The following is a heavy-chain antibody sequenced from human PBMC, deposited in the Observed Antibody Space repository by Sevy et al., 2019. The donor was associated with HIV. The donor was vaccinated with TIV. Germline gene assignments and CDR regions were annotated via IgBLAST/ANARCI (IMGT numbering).Heavy chain of an antibody. CDR2: MNPNSGNT. CDR1: GYTFTSYD. V-gene: IGHV1-8*01. CDR3: AGGGVLWFGEFHRGYDYYYGMDV. D-gene: IGHD3-10*01. J-gene: IGHJ6*02. Sequence: ASVKVSCKASGYTFTSYDINWVRQATGQRLEWMGWMNPNSGNTGYAQKFQGRVTMTRNTSISTAYMELSSLRSEDTAVYYCAGGGVLWFGEFHRGYDYYYGMDVWGQGTTVTVSS.